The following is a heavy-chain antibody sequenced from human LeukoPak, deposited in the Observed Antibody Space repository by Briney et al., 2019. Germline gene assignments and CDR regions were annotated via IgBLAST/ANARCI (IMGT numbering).Heavy chain of an antibody. Sequence: ASVKVSCKASGYTFINYGFSWVRQAPGQGLEWMGWISGYNGNTNYLQRFQGRVTMTTDTSTNTVYMELRSLRSDDTAVYYCARLTTNSRVGGYDPQWYFDLWGRGTLVTVSS. CDR2: ISGYNGNT. CDR1: GYTFINYG. CDR3: ARLTTNSRVGGYDPQWYFDL. J-gene: IGHJ2*01. V-gene: IGHV1-18*04. D-gene: IGHD5-12*01.